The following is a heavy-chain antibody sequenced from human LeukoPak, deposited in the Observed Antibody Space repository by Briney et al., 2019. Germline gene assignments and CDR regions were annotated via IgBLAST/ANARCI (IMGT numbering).Heavy chain of an antibody. CDR2: FDPEDGET. V-gene: IGHV1-24*01. Sequence: ASVKVSCKVSGYTLTELSMHWVRQAPGKGLEWMGGFDPEDGETIYAQKFQGRVTMTRNTSISTAYMELSSLRSEDTAVYYCARGKRSGFLNWFDPWGQGTLVTVSS. D-gene: IGHD3-10*01. CDR1: GYTLTELS. CDR3: ARGKRSGFLNWFDP. J-gene: IGHJ5*02.